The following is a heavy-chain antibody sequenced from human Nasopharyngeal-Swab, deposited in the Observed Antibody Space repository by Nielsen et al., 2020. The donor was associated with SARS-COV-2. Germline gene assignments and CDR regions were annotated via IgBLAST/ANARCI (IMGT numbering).Heavy chain of an antibody. V-gene: IGHV3-21*04. D-gene: IGHD3-9*01. Sequence: VRQAPGKGLEWVSSISSSSSTIYYADSVKGRFTISRDNAKNSLYLQMNSLRAEDTAVYYCAKVPLYDILTGYYKWGFDYWGQGTLVTVSS. CDR3: AKVPLYDILTGYYKWGFDY. CDR2: ISSSSSTI. J-gene: IGHJ4*02.